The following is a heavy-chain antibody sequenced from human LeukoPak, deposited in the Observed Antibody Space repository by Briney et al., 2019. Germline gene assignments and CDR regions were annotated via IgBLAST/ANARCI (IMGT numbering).Heavy chain of an antibody. CDR3: ARDGEHVLAHDY. J-gene: IGHJ4*02. CDR2: IHRDGST. CDR1: GFTVSTNY. V-gene: IGHV3-66*01. D-gene: IGHD3-10*01. Sequence: GGSLRLSCAVSGFTVSTNYMSWVRQAPGKGLEWVSIIHRDGSTYYADSVKGRFTTSRDNSKNTLFIQMNSLRAEDTGVYYCARDGEHVLAHDYWAREPWSPSPQ.